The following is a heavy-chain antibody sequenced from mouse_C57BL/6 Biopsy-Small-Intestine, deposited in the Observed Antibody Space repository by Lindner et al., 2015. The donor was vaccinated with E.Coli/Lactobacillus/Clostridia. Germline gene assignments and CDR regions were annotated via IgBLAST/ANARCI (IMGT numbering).Heavy chain of an antibody. V-gene: IGHV1-84*02. Sequence: SVKVSCKVPGYTSNIHDIMWVRQAPGQGLDWMGWIRAYNGNTNYAQKFQDRVTMTTDTSTSTAYMELRSLRSDDTAVYYCARGERGLLFDSWGQGSLVTVSS. CDR3: ARGERGLLFDS. CDR2: IRAYNGNT. J-gene: IGHJ4*01. CDR1: GYTSNIHD. D-gene: IGHD2-13*01.